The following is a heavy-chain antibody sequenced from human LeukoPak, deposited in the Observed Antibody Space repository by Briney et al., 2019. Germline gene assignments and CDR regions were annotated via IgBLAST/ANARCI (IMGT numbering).Heavy chain of an antibody. CDR3: ARDKSIAARPLYRRISEFDY. CDR1: GFTFSSYG. CDR2: ISYDGSNK. Sequence: PGGSLRLSCAASGFTFSSYGMHWVRQAPGKGLEWVAVISYDGSNKYYADSVKGRFTISRDNSKNTLYLQMNSLRAEDTAVYYCARDKSIAARPLYRRISEFDYWGQGTLVTVSS. J-gene: IGHJ4*02. V-gene: IGHV3-30*03. D-gene: IGHD6-6*01.